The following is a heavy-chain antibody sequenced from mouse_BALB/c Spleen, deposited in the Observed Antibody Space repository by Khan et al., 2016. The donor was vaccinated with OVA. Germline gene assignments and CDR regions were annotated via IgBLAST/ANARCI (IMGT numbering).Heavy chain of an antibody. D-gene: IGHD1-1*01. CDR3: TRLAYYYNSGGFAY. CDR2: ISTGGHYT. CDR1: GFTFSTFG. J-gene: IGHJ3*01. Sequence: EVELVESGGDLVKPGGSLKLSCAASGFTFSTFGMSWVRQIPDIRLEWVATISTGGHYTYYPDSVKGRFTISRDNAKNTQYLQMSSLKSKDTTIYYCTRLAYYYNSGGFAYWGQGTLVTVSA. V-gene: IGHV5-6*01.